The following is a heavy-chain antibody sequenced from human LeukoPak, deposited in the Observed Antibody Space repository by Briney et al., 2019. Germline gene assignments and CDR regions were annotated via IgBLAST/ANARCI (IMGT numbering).Heavy chain of an antibody. CDR1: GYTFTGYY. D-gene: IGHD6-13*01. J-gene: IGHJ3*02. CDR3: ARYLGGSWYLRGTNAFDI. V-gene: IGHV1-2*04. CDR2: INPNSGGT. Sequence: ASVKVSCKASGYTFTGYYMHWVRQAPGQGLEWMGWINPNSGGTSYAQKFQGWVTMTRDTSISTAYMELSRLRSDDTAVYYCARYLGGSWYLRGTNAFDIWGQGTMVTVSS.